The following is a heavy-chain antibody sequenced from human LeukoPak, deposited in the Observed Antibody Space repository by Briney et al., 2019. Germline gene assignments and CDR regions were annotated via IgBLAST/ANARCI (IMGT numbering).Heavy chain of an antibody. Sequence: GGSLRLSCETSGFTFSSYGMHWVRQAPGKGLQWVAVISFDGTNTVYLDSVKGRFTISRDNSKDTLYLQMNSLTSEDTATYYCAKEKGWELLRSYIDFWGQGTLVTVYS. J-gene: IGHJ4*02. CDR1: GFTFSSYG. CDR2: ISFDGTNT. CDR3: AKEKGWELLRSYIDF. D-gene: IGHD1-26*01. V-gene: IGHV3-30*18.